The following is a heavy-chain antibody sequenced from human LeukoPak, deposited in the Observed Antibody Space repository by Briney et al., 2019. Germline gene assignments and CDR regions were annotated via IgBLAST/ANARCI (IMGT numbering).Heavy chain of an antibody. CDR1: EFTFSVYW. V-gene: IGHV3-74*01. CDR3: ARDNSPGWFDP. J-gene: IGHJ5*02. CDR2: ISGDGAST. Sequence: GGSLRLSCAASEFTFSVYWMHWVRQAPGKGLVWVSRISGDGASTSYADSVKGRFTISRDNAKNTVYLQMNSLRAEDTALYYCARDNSPGWFDPWGQGTLVTVSS. D-gene: IGHD4-23*01.